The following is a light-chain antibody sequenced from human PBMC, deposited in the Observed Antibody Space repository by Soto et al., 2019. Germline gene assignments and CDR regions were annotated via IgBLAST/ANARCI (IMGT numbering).Light chain of an antibody. Sequence: EIVLTQSPGTLSLSPGERATLSCRASQSITSNYLAWYQQKPGQAPRLLIYLASNRAAGIPDRFSGSGSGADFTLTINRLEPEDFAVYHCQQYGSSPWTFCQGTKVDI. CDR1: QSITSNY. J-gene: IGKJ1*01. V-gene: IGKV3-20*01. CDR2: LAS. CDR3: QQYGSSPWT.